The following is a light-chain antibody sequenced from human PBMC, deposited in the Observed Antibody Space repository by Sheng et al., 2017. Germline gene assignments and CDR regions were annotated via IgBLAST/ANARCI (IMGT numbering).Light chain of an antibody. V-gene: IGKV1-39*01. J-gene: IGKJ2*01. CDR3: QQSYSTLMYT. CDR2: AAS. Sequence: DIQMTQSPSSLSAAVGDSVSFTCRASQGISDYVNWYQQKPGKAPKLLIYAASSLQSGVPSRFSGSGSGTDFTLTISSLQPDDFATYYCQQSYSTLMYTFGQGTK. CDR1: QGISDY.